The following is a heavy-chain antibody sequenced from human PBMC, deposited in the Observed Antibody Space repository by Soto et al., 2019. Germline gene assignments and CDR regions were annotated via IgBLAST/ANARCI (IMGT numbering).Heavy chain of an antibody. CDR1: GYSFTSYW. V-gene: IGHV5-51*01. CDR2: IYPGDSDT. J-gene: IGHJ4*02. CDR3: ASSFSYGGGDCYSPPGY. D-gene: IGHD2-21*02. Sequence: GESLKISCKGSGYSFTSYWIGWVRQMPGKGLEWMGIIYPGDSDTRYSPSFQGQVTISADKSISTAYLQWGSLKASDTAMYYCASSFSYGGGDCYSPPGYWGQGTLVTVSS.